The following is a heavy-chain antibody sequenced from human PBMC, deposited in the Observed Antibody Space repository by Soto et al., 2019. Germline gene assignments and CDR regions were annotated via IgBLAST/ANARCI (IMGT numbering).Heavy chain of an antibody. Sequence: ASETLSLTCTVSGGSINSYYWSWIRQSPGKGLEWIGYIYYSGSTNYNPSVKSRVTISLDTSRNQFSLKLNSVTAADTAVYYCARHPLTLLWGVNYYTYYGMDVWGQGTTVTVS. CDR2: IYYSGST. J-gene: IGHJ6*02. D-gene: IGHD3-10*01. CDR1: GGSINSYY. CDR3: ARHPLTLLWGVNYYTYYGMDV. V-gene: IGHV4-59*08.